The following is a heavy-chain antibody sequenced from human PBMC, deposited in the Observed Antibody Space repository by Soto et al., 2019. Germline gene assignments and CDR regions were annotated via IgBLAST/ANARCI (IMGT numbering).Heavy chain of an antibody. Sequence: GGSLRLSCAASGFTFDDYTMHWVRQAPGKGLEWVSLISWDGGSTYYADSVKGRFTISRDNSKNSLYLQMNSLRTEDTALYYCAKDISCSSTSCSSSENYYYGMDVWGQGTTVTVSS. J-gene: IGHJ6*02. CDR1: GFTFDDYT. CDR3: AKDISCSSTSCSSSENYYYGMDV. V-gene: IGHV3-43*01. D-gene: IGHD2-2*01. CDR2: ISWDGGST.